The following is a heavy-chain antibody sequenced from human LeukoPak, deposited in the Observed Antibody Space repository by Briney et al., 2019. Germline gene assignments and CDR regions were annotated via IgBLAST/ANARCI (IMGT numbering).Heavy chain of an antibody. V-gene: IGHV4-34*01. CDR2: INHSGST. D-gene: IGHD6-19*01. CDR3: ARGEYSSGWYSY. J-gene: IGHJ4*02. Sequence: SETLSLTCAVYGGSFSGYYWSWIRQPPGKGLEWIGEINHSGSTNYNPSLKSRVTISVDTSKNQFSLKLSSVTAADTAVYCCARGEYSSGWYSYWGQGTLVTVSS. CDR1: GGSFSGYY.